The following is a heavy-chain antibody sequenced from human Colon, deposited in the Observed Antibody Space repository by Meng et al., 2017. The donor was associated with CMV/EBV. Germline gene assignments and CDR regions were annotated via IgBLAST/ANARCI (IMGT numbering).Heavy chain of an antibody. CDR2: TRGRSGGET. J-gene: IGHJ4*02. V-gene: IGHV3-15*01. CDR3: AWMNTVTSVGQ. CDR1: GLNFIAAW. Sequence: SCVVSGLNFIAAWVPWVRQVPGKGLEWIGLTRGRSGGETYAAPVKGTFIISRDDSKRTVYLQMNSLRIEDTALYYCAWMNTVTSVGQWGQGTLVTVSS. D-gene: IGHD4-17*01.